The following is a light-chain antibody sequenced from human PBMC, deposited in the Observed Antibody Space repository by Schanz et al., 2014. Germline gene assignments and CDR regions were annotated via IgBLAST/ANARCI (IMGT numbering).Light chain of an antibody. CDR1: HSVANDY. J-gene: IGKJ4*01. V-gene: IGKV3-20*01. CDR2: GAS. Sequence: EIVLTQSPGTLSLSPGERATLSCRASHSVANDYLAWYQQKPGQAPRPLIYGASARPTAIPGRFSGSGSGTDFTLTITSLQPEDIATYYCQQYDNLPPLTFGGGTKVEIK. CDR3: QQYDNLPPLT.